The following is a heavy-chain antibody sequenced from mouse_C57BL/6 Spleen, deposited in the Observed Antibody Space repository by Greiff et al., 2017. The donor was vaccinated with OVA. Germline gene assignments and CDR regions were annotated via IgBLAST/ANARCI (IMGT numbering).Heavy chain of an antibody. CDR3: TTGSKKDAIDY. CDR1: GFNIKDDY. D-gene: IGHD2-5*01. J-gene: IGHJ4*01. V-gene: IGHV14-4*01. Sequence: EVQLQQSGAELVRPGASVKLSCTASGFNIKDDYMHWVKQRPEQGLEWIGWIDPENGDTEYATKFQGKATITADTSSNTAYLQLSSLTSEDTAVYYCTTGSKKDAIDYWGQGTSVTVSS. CDR2: IDPENGDT.